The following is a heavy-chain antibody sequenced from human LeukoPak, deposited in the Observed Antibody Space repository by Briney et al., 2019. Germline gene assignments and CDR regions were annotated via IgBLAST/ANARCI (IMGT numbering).Heavy chain of an antibody. Sequence: YXXXXIRXXXGXGLEWIXRIYTSGSTNYNPSLKSRVTISVDTSKNQFSLKLSSVTAADTAVYYCARLPPSYYYDSSGYYPAYYYGMDVWGQGTTVTVSS. CDR2: IYTSGST. V-gene: IGHV4-61*02. CDR1: YX. J-gene: IGHJ6*02. CDR3: ARLPPSYYYDSSGYYPAYYYGMDV. D-gene: IGHD3-22*01.